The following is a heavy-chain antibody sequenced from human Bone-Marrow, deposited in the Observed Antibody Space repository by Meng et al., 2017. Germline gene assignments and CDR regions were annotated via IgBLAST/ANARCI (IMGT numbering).Heavy chain of an antibody. CDR2: ISSSGSTI. D-gene: IGHD4-17*01. CDR1: GFTFSDYY. Sequence: GESLKISCAASGFTFSDYYMSWIRQAPGKGLEWVSYISSSGSTIYYADSVKGRFTISRDNAKNSLYLQMNSLRAEDTAVYYCATGGDFDAFDIWGQGTMVTVSS. V-gene: IGHV3-11*01. CDR3: ATGGDFDAFDI. J-gene: IGHJ3*02.